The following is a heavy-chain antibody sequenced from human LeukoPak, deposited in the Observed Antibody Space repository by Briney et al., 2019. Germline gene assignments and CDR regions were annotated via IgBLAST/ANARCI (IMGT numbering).Heavy chain of an antibody. J-gene: IGHJ6*04. V-gene: IGHV4-61*01. D-gene: IGHD3-10*01. CDR2: IYYSGST. Sequence: SETLSLTCTVSGGSVSSGSYYWSWIRQPPGKGLEWIGYIYYSGSTNYNPSLKSRVTISVDTSKHQFSLKLSSVTAADTAVYYCAGTERILWFGELVVWGKGTTVTVSS. CDR3: AGTERILWFGELVV. CDR1: GGSVSSGSYY.